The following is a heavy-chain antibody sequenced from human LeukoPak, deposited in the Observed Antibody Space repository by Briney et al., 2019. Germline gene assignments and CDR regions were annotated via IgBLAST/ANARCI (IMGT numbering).Heavy chain of an antibody. CDR2: ISGSGGAT. Sequence: PGGSLRLSCAASGFTFSSYAMSWVRQAPGKGLEWVSAISGSGGATYYADSVKGRFTISRDNSKNTLYLQMNSPRAEDTAVYYCAKDGYCSSTSCYPAPYWGQGTLVTVSS. CDR3: AKDGYCSSTSCYPAPY. V-gene: IGHV3-23*01. J-gene: IGHJ4*02. D-gene: IGHD2-2*01. CDR1: GFTFSSYA.